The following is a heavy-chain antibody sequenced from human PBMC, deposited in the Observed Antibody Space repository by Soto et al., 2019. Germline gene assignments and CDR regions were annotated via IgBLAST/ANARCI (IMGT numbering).Heavy chain of an antibody. CDR2: INAGNGNT. Sequence: ASVKVSCKASGYTFTSYAMHWVRQAPGQRLEWMGWINAGNGNTKYSQKFQGRVTITRDTSASTAYMELSSLKASDTAMYYCARHNHYDSSGYSVLGENDYWGQGTLVTVSS. CDR1: GYTFTSYA. CDR3: ARHNHYDSSGYSVLGENDY. V-gene: IGHV1-3*01. D-gene: IGHD3-22*01. J-gene: IGHJ4*02.